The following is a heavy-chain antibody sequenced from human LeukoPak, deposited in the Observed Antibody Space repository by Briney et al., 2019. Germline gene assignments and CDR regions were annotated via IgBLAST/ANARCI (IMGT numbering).Heavy chain of an antibody. J-gene: IGHJ4*02. V-gene: IGHV7-4-1*02. CDR3: AREGPGNWNYPFDY. Sequence: ASVKVSCKASGYTFTSYAMNWVRQAPGQGLEWMGWINTNTGNPTYAQGFTGRFVFSLDTSVSTAYLQISSLKAEDTAVYYCAREGPGNWNYPFDYWGQGTLVTVSS. CDR1: GYTFTSYA. D-gene: IGHD1-7*01. CDR2: INTNTGNP.